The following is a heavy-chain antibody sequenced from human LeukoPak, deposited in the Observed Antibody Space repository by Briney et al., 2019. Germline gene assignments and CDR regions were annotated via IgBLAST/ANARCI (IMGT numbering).Heavy chain of an antibody. J-gene: IGHJ4*02. D-gene: IGHD6-13*01. CDR1: GYTFTSYY. CDR2: INPSGGST. V-gene: IGHV1-46*01. CDR3: ARDDPFGTYGTAAGQFDY. Sequence: GASVKVSCKASGYTFTSYYMHCVRQAPGQGLEWMGIINPSGGSTSYAQKFQGRVTMTRDMSTSTVYMELSSLRSEDTAVYYCARDDPFGTYGTAAGQFDYWGQGTLVTVSS.